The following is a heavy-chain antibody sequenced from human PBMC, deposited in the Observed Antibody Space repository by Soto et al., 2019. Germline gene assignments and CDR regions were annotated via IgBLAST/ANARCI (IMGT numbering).Heavy chain of an antibody. CDR1: GFTFSSYS. V-gene: IGHV3-21*01. CDR3: ARDGDTAMGAFDY. Sequence: GGSLRLSCAASGFTFSSYSMNWVRQAPGKGLEWVSSISSSSYIYYADSVKGRFTISRDNAKNSLYLQMNSLRAEDTAVYYCARDGDTAMGAFDYWGQGTLVTVSS. D-gene: IGHD5-18*01. CDR2: ISSSSYI. J-gene: IGHJ4*02.